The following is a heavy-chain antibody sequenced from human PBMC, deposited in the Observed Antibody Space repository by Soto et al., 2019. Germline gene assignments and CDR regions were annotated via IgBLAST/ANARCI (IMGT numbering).Heavy chain of an antibody. D-gene: IGHD6-13*01. V-gene: IGHV3-23*01. CDR2: ITGSGAGS. CDR3: AKAYSNSWPNDWFDP. Sequence: GGSLRLSCAASGFTFSSYAINLVRQAPGKGLEWVSGITGSGAGSYYSDSVKGRFTISRDNSKNTLYLQMNSLRAEDTAVYYCAKAYSNSWPNDWFDPWGQETLVTVSS. CDR1: GFTFSSYA. J-gene: IGHJ5*02.